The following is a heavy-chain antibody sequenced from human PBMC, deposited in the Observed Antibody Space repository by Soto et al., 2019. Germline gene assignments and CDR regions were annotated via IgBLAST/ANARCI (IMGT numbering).Heavy chain of an antibody. CDR3: ARDKGIAVAPYYYYGMDV. D-gene: IGHD6-19*01. CDR2: INPSGGST. CDR1: GYTFTSYY. J-gene: IGHJ6*02. V-gene: IGHV1-46*01. Sequence: QVQLVQSGAEVKKPGASVKVSCKASGYTFTSYYMHWVRQAPGQGLEWMGIINPSGGSTSYAQKFQRRVTMTRDTSTSTVYMELSSLRSEDTAVYYCARDKGIAVAPYYYYGMDVWGQGTTVTVSS.